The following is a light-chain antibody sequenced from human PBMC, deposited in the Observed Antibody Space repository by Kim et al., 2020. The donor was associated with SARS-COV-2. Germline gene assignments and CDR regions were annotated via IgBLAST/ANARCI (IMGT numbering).Light chain of an antibody. Sequence: EIVLTQSPATLSLSPGERATLTCRASQSVSSSYLAWYQQKPGQAPRLLIYGASSRATGIPDRFSGSGSGTDFPLTISRLEPEDFAVYYCQQYCSSPLYTFGQGTTLEIK. CDR2: GAS. CDR1: QSVSSSY. CDR3: QQYCSSPLYT. J-gene: IGKJ2*01. V-gene: IGKV3-20*01.